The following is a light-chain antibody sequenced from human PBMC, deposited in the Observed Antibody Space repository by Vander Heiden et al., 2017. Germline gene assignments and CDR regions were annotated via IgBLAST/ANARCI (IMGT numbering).Light chain of an antibody. V-gene: IGKV1-39*01. Sequence: DSQMPESPSSLSAALGDRVTITCRASQSSSSYLNWYQQKPGKAPKLLIYAASSLQSGVPSRFSGSGSGTDFTLTISSLQPEDFATYYCQQSYSTPQFTFGPGTKVDIK. CDR3: QQSYSTPQFT. CDR2: AAS. J-gene: IGKJ3*01. CDR1: QSSSSY.